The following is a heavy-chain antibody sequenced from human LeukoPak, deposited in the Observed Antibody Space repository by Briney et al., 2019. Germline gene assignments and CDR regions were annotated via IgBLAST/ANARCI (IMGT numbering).Heavy chain of an antibody. CDR3: ARDRAYESSGEPMFNP. CDR1: GYTLADFH. D-gene: IGHD3-22*01. CDR2: LNPHSGAT. Sequence: GASVKVSCKASGYTLADFHIQWVRQAPGLGPEWMGTLNPHSGATHYSQKFRGRVTMTRDTSVNTAYMELSRLTSDDTAVYYCARDRAYESSGEPMFNPWGQGTLVAVSS. V-gene: IGHV1-2*02. J-gene: IGHJ5*02.